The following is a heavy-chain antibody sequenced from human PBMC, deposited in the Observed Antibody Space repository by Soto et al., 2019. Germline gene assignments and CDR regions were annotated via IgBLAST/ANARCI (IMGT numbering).Heavy chain of an antibody. D-gene: IGHD3-10*01. V-gene: IGHV4-34*01. CDR2: INHSGST. CDR1: GGSFSGYY. CDR3: ARASNYYGN. Sequence: QVQLQQWGAGLLKPSETLSLTCAVYGGSFSGYYWSWIRQPPGKGLEWIGEINHSGSTNYNPSLKGRVTRSVDTSKNQFSLKLSSVTAADTAVYYCARASNYYGNWGQGTLVTVSS. J-gene: IGHJ4*02.